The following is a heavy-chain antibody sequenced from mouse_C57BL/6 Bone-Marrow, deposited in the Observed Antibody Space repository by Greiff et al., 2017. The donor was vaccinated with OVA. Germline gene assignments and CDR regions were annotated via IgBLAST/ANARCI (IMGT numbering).Heavy chain of an antibody. V-gene: IGHV1-82*01. CDR3: ARLGGSTWFAY. CDR1: GYAFSSSW. D-gene: IGHD1-1*01. J-gene: IGHJ3*01. Sequence: VQRVESGPELVKPGASVKISCKASGYAFSSSWMNWVKQRPGKGLEWIGRIYPGDGDTNYNGKFKGKATLTADKSSSTAYMQRSSLTSEDSAVYFCARLGGSTWFAYWGQGTLVTVSA. CDR2: IYPGDGDT.